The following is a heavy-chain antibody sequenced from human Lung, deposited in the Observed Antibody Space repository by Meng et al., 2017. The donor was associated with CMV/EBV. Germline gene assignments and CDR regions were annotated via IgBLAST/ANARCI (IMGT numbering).Heavy chain of an antibody. CDR3: ARDRQNSNYGRTDY. D-gene: IGHD4-11*01. CDR2: ISSSSSYI. Sequence: ESXKISXLGSGFDFSTYSMNWFRQAPGKGPEWVSSISSSSSYIYYADSVKGRFTVSRSNANDSLYLQMNSLRAEDTGVYYCARDRQNSNYGRTDYWGQGXLVXVSS. V-gene: IGHV3-21*06. J-gene: IGHJ4*02. CDR1: GFDFSTYS.